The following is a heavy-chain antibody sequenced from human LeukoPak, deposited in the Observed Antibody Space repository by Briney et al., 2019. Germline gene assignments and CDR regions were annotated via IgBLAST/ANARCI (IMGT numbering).Heavy chain of an antibody. CDR1: GYTLTELP. Sequence: ASAKVSCKVSGYTLTELPMHWVRQAPGKGLEWMGGFDPEDGETIYAQKFQGRVTMTEDTSTDTAYMELSSLRSEDTAVYYCATERADYDILTGYRRAVYWGQGTLVTVSS. CDR2: FDPEDGET. CDR3: ATERADYDILTGYRRAVY. D-gene: IGHD3-9*01. J-gene: IGHJ4*02. V-gene: IGHV1-24*01.